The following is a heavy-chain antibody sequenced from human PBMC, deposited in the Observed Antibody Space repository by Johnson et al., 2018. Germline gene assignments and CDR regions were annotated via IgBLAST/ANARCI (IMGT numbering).Heavy chain of an antibody. Sequence: EVQLVETGPEVKKPGQSXKISCKGSAYNFTDYWIGWVRQMPGKGLEWMGIIYPGDSDTRYSPAFQGPVTIPTDKSNSTAYRQRSSLQASDTATFSCAKSTKTDDACDTWGQGTMVTVSS. V-gene: IGHV5-51*01. CDR1: AYNFTDYW. D-gene: IGHD2-8*01. CDR3: AKSTKTDDACDT. CDR2: IYPGDSDT. J-gene: IGHJ3*02.